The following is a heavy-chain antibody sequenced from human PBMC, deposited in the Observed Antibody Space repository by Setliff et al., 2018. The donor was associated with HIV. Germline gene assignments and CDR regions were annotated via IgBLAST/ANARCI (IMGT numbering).Heavy chain of an antibody. J-gene: IGHJ6*03. D-gene: IGHD2-8*01. CDR1: GGSISSRGDY. Sequence: SETLSLTCTVSGGSISSRGDYWSWVRQHSGKGLEWIGYIYYTGSTYSNPSLQSRVRISVDTSKNQFSLRLNSVTAADTAVYYCARDSANGKTANLNYLDVWGKGTTVTVSS. V-gene: IGHV4-31*03. CDR2: IYYTGST. CDR3: ARDSANGKTANLNYLDV.